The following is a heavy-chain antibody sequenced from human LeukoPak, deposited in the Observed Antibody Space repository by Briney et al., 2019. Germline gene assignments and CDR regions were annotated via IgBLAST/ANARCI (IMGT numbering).Heavy chain of an antibody. J-gene: IGHJ4*02. Sequence: ASVKVSCKVSGYTLTELSMHWVRQAPGKGLEWMGGFDPEDGETIYAQKFQGRVTMTEDTSTDTAYMELSSLRSEDTAVYYCATVWWTGATFDYWGQGTLVTVSS. CDR2: FDPEDGET. CDR3: ATVWWTGATFDY. D-gene: IGHD1-26*01. V-gene: IGHV1-24*01. CDR1: GYTLTELS.